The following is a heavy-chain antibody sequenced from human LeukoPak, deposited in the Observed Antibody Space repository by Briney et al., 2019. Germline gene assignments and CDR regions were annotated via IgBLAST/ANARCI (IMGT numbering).Heavy chain of an antibody. V-gene: IGHV3-21*01. CDR2: ISSSSSYI. CDR1: GFTFSSYS. D-gene: IGHD3-22*01. CDR3: ARVPGSSGYFLDY. Sequence: GGSLRLSCAPSGFTFSSYSMNWVRQAPGKGLEWVSSISSSSSYIYCADSVKGRFTISRDNAKNSLYLQMNSLRAEDTAVYYCARVPGSSGYFLDYWGQGTLVTVSS. J-gene: IGHJ4*02.